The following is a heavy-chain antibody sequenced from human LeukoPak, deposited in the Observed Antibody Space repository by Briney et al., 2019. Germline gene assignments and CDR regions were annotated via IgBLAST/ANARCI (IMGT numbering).Heavy chain of an antibody. V-gene: IGHV3-53*01. Sequence: GGSLRLSCAASGFTVSSNYMSWVRQAPGKGLEWVSVIYSGGSTYYADSVKGRFTISRDNSKNTVDLQMNSLRVGDTAVYFCAKDKDTPATAQPQRGYFESWGQGTLVTVSA. CDR1: GFTVSSNY. CDR3: AKDKDTPATAQPQRGYFES. CDR2: IYSGGST. D-gene: IGHD2-21*02. J-gene: IGHJ4*02.